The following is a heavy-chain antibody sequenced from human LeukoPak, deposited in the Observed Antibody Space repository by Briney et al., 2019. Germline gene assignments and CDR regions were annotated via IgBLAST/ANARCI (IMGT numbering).Heavy chain of an antibody. V-gene: IGHV1-18*01. CDR3: ARDTEGYSYGPINFDY. D-gene: IGHD5-18*01. CDR2: ISGYNGNT. CDR1: GYTFTTYG. J-gene: IGHJ4*02. Sequence: ASVKVSCKASGYTFTTYGISWVRQAPGQGLEWMGWISGYNGNTNYAQKLQGRVTMTTDTSTSTAYMELRSLRSDDTAVYYCARDTEGYSYGPINFDYWGQGTLVTVSS.